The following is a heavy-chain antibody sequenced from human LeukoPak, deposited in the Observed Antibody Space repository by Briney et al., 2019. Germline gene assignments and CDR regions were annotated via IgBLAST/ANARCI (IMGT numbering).Heavy chain of an antibody. CDR3: AREISSSTSFDQ. CDR1: GFAFSRYS. V-gene: IGHV3-21*01. Sequence: GGSLRLSCAASGFAFSRYSMNWVRQAPGKGLEGLAWVSSISGSGGYIYYADSVKGRFTISRDNAKNSLYLQMNSLRAEDTAVYYCAREISSSTSFDQWGQGTLVTVSS. CDR2: ISGSGGYI. D-gene: IGHD2-2*01. J-gene: IGHJ4*02.